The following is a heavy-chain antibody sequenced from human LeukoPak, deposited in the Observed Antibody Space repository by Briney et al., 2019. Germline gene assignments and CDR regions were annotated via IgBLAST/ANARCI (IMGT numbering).Heavy chain of an antibody. CDR1: GFTFSSYA. CDR2: ISYDGSNK. V-gene: IGHV3-30-3*01. J-gene: IGHJ4*02. CDR3: ARRHHFGFLDS. Sequence: GRSLRLSCAASGFTFSSYAMHWVRQAPGKGLEWVAVISYDGSNKYYADSVKGRFTISRDNSKNTLYLQMNSLRAEDTAVYYCARRHHFGFLDSWGQGTLVTVSS. D-gene: IGHD3-10*01.